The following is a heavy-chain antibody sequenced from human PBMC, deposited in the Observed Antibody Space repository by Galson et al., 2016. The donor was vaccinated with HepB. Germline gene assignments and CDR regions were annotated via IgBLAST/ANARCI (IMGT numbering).Heavy chain of an antibody. V-gene: IGHV1-69*13. CDR3: ARCMVRGYFDY. Sequence: SVKVSCKASGGTFSRYAISWVRQAPGQGLEWMGEIIPIFATANYAQKFQGRVTITAEESTSTAYMELSSLRSEDTAVYYCARCMVRGYFDYWGQGTLVTVSS. D-gene: IGHD3-10*01. J-gene: IGHJ4*02. CDR1: GGTFSRYA. CDR2: IIPIFATA.